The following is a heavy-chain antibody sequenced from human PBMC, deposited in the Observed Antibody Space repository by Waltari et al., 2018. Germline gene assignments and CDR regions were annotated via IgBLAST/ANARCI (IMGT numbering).Heavy chain of an antibody. V-gene: IGHV4-34*01. CDR3: ASLGSGSYAFDY. CDR2: INHSGST. J-gene: IGHJ4*02. Sequence: QVQLQQWGAGLLKPSETLSLTCAVYGGSFSGYYWSWIRQPPGKGLEWIGEINHSGSTNYNPSLKSRVTISVDTSKNQFSLKLSSVTAADTAAYYCASLGSGSYAFDYWGQGTLVTVSS. CDR1: GGSFSGYY. D-gene: IGHD3-10*01.